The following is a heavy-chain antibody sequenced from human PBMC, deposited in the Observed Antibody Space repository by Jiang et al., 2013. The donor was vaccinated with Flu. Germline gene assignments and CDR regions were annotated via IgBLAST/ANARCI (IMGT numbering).Heavy chain of an antibody. D-gene: IGHD2-8*01. J-gene: IGHJ4*02. CDR3: AKDVNGHKHFDY. Sequence: MHWVRPGPRTKGLEWMGWINAGNGNRKYSQAFQGRLTLTRDTSASTAYMELISLRSEDTAVYYCAKDVNGHKHFDYWGQGTLVSVSS. CDR2: INAGNGNR. V-gene: IGHV1-3*01.